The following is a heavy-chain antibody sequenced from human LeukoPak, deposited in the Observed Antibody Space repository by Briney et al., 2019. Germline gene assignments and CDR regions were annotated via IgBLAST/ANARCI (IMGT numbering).Heavy chain of an antibody. Sequence: GGSLRLSCAASGFTFSNYAMNWVRQAPGKGLEWISFISSGATTISYADSVKGRFTVSRDSARNTLYLQMNSLRVEDTAVYYCARDLMPYREAEYFDSWDQGTLVTVSS. V-gene: IGHV3-48*01. CDR2: ISSGATTI. CDR1: GFTFSNYA. CDR3: ARDLMPYREAEYFDS. J-gene: IGHJ4*02. D-gene: IGHD2/OR15-2a*01.